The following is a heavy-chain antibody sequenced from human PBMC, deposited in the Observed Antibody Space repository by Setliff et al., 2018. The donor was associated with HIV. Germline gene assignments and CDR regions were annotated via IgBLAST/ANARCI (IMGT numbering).Heavy chain of an antibody. CDR2: ISHSGNT. D-gene: IGHD2-2*01. CDR3: ARDQRLPGVQPPYWYFDL. J-gene: IGHJ2*01. V-gene: IGHV4-34*01. Sequence: ASETLSLTCAVFGESFSNYHWNWFRQPPGGGLEWIGEISHSGNTGYNSSLKSRVTISVDTSKKQFSLEMRSLTAADTAIYYCARDQRLPGVQPPYWYFDLWGRGTLVTVSS. CDR1: GESFSNYH.